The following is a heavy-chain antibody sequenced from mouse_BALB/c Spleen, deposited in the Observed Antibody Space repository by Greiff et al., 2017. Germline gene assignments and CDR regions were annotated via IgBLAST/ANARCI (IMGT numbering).Heavy chain of an antibody. CDR2: IDPENGNT. CDR3: ANDGYSLAY. V-gene: IGHV14-1*02. Sequence: EVKLMESGAELVRPGALVKLSCKASGFNIKDYYMHWVKQRPEQGLEWIGWIDPENGNTIYDPKFQGKASITADTSSNTAYLQLSSLTSEDTAVYYCANDGYSLAYWGQGTLVTVSA. D-gene: IGHD2-3*01. J-gene: IGHJ3*01. CDR1: GFNIKDYY.